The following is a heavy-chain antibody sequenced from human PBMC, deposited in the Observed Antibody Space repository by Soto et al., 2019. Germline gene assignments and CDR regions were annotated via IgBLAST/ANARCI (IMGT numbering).Heavy chain of an antibody. CDR3: ATELGEDPASPFDA. CDR1: GVTFSSET. D-gene: IGHD3-10*01. V-gene: IGHV1-69*13. Sequence: ASVKVSCKASGVTFSSETLGWVRQAPGQGLEWVGGIIPLFGTASYAQKFQGRVTITADESTSTVYMELSSLRSDDTAVYFCATELGEDPASPFDAWGQGTLVTVSS. J-gene: IGHJ4*02. CDR2: IIPLFGTA.